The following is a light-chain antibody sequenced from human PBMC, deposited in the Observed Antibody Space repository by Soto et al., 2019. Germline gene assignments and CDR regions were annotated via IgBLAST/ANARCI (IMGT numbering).Light chain of an antibody. J-gene: IGLJ2*01. Sequence: QSVLTQPRSVSGSPGQSVTISCTGTSSDVGGYNYVSWYQQHPGKAPKLMIYDVSKRPSGVPDRFSGSKSGNTASLTISGLQAEDEADYYCGSNAGSYTFGFAGGTKLTV. CDR2: DVS. CDR3: GSNAGSYTFG. V-gene: IGLV2-11*01. CDR1: SSDVGGYNY.